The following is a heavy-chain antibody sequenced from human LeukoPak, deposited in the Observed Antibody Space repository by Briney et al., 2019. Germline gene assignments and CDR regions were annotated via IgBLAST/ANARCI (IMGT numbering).Heavy chain of an antibody. V-gene: IGHV3-33*06. Sequence: PGRSLRLPCAASGFTFSSYGMHWVRQAPGKGLEWVAVIWYDGSNKYYADSVKGRFTISRDNSKNTLYLQMNSLRAEDTAVYYCAKGPYGGNFWGHWFDPWGQGTLVTVSS. CDR1: GFTFSSYG. CDR2: IWYDGSNK. J-gene: IGHJ5*02. CDR3: AKGPYGGNFWGHWFDP. D-gene: IGHD4-23*01.